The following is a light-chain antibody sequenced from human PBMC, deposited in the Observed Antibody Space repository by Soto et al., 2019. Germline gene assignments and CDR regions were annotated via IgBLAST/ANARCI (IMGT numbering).Light chain of an antibody. CDR1: QSVSISY. V-gene: IGKV3-20*01. Sequence: EIVLTQSPATLSLSAWDRATLSCMASQSVSISYLAWYQQKPGQPPRLLIYGASSRATGIPDRFSGSGSGTDFTLTISRLEPEDFAVYYCQQYGSSPGTFGQGTKVDIK. CDR3: QQYGSSPGT. J-gene: IGKJ1*01. CDR2: GAS.